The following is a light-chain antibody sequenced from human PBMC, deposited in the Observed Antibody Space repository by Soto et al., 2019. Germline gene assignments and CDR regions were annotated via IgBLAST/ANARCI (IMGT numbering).Light chain of an antibody. CDR2: EGS. CDR1: SSDVGGYIL. V-gene: IGLV2-14*02. Sequence: QSALTQPASVSGSPGQSITISCTGTSSDVGGYILVSWYQQHPGKAPKLMIYEGSKRPSGVSNRFSGSKSGNTASLTISGLQAEDEADYYCSSYTSSSTLVFGTGTKVTVL. J-gene: IGLJ1*01. CDR3: SSYTSSSTLV.